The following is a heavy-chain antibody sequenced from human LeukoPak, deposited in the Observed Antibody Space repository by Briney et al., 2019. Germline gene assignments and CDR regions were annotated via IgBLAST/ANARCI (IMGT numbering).Heavy chain of an antibody. V-gene: IGHV4-4*07. J-gene: IGHJ4*02. CDR3: ASPTIHYYGSGSSFDY. CDR1: GGSISSYY. Sequence: SETLSLTCTVSGGSISSYYWSWIRQPAGKGLEWIGRIYTSGSTNYNPSLKSRVTMSVDTSKNQFSLKLSSVTAADTAVYYCASPTIHYYGSGSSFDYWGQGTLVTVSS. D-gene: IGHD3-10*01. CDR2: IYTSGST.